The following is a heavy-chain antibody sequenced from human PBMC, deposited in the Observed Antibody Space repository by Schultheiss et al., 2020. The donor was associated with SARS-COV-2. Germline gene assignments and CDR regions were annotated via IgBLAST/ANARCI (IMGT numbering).Heavy chain of an antibody. D-gene: IGHD3-22*01. CDR2: IIPIFGTA. J-gene: IGHJ4*02. CDR3: ARDQYHDSSGFGNY. V-gene: IGHV1-69*13. CDR1: GGTFSSYG. Sequence: SVKVSCKASGGTFSSYGISWVRQAPGQGLEWMGGIIPIFGTANYAQKFQGRVTITADESTSTAYMELSSLRSEDTAVYYCARDQYHDSSGFGNYWGQGTLVTVSS.